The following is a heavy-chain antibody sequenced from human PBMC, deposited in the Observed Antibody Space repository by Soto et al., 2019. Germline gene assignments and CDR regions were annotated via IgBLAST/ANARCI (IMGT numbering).Heavy chain of an antibody. V-gene: IGHV4-39*07. D-gene: IGHD3-22*01. CDR1: GGSISSSSYY. CDR3: ASTDYYDSSGYSY. Sequence: SETLSLTCTVSGGSISSSSYYWGWIRQPPGKGLEWIGSIYYSGSTYYNPSLKSRVTISVDRSKNQFSLKLSSVTAADTAVYYCASTDYYDSSGYSYWGQGTLVTVSS. CDR2: IYYSGST. J-gene: IGHJ4*02.